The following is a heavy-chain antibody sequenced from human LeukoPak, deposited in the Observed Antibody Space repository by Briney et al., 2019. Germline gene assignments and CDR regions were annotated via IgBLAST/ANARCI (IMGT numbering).Heavy chain of an antibody. CDR3: ARVGYSGYGFSFDY. CDR1: GYTFTGYY. V-gene: IGHV1-2*02. D-gene: IGHD5-12*01. CDR2: INPNSGGT. Sequence: ASVKVSCKASGYTFTGYYMHWVRQAPGQGLEWMGWINPNSGGTNYAQKFQGRVTMTRDTSISTAYMELSRLRSDDTAVYYCARVGYSGYGFSFDYWGQGTLVTVSS. J-gene: IGHJ4*02.